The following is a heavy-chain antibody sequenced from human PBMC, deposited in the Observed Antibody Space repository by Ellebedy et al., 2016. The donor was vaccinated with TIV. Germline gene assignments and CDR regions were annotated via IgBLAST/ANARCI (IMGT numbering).Heavy chain of an antibody. CDR3: AAPFDCGGDCTVGMDV. CDR2: NVVGSGNT. V-gene: IGHV1-58*02. Sequence: AASVKVSCKASGFTFTSSAMQWVRQARGQRLEWIGWNVVGSGNTNYAQKFQERVTITSDMSTSTAYMELSSLRSEDTAVYYCAAPFDCGGDCTVGMDVWGQGTTVTVSS. CDR1: GFTFTSSA. J-gene: IGHJ6*02. D-gene: IGHD2-21*02.